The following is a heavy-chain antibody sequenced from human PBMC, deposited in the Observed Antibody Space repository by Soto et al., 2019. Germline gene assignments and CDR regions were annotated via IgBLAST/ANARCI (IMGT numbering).Heavy chain of an antibody. Sequence: PGKGLEWIGFFHYTGVTNYNPSLNSRVTMSLDTSKNQFSLKLSSVTTAETAMYYCARDANTNYYFDSWGQGNLVTVSS. D-gene: IGHD2-8*01. J-gene: IGHJ4*02. CDR2: FHYTGVT. CDR3: ARDANTNYYFDS. V-gene: IGHV4-59*01.